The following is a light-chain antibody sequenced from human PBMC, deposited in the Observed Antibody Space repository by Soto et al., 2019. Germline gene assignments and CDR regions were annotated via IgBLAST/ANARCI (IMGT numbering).Light chain of an antibody. CDR2: EVS. CDR3: CSYAVSSTAVV. V-gene: IGLV2-23*02. J-gene: IGLJ2*01. Sequence: QSALTQPASVSGSPGQSITISFTGTSSDVGSYNLVSWYPQHPGKAPKLMIYEVSKRPSGVSNRFSGFKSGNTASLTISGLQAEDEADYYCCSYAVSSTAVVFGGGTKLTVL. CDR1: SSDVGSYNL.